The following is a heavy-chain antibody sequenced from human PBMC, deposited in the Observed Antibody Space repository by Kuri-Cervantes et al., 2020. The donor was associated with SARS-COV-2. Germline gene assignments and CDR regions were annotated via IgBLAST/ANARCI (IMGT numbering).Heavy chain of an antibody. CDR2: IRYDGSNK. J-gene: IGHJ1*01. Sequence: GGSLRLSCAASGFTFSSYGMHWVRQAPGKGLEWVAFIRYDGSNKYYADSVKGRFTISRDNSKNTLYLQMNSLRAEDTAVYYCAKVPISETKYFQHWGQGTRGTGSS. V-gene: IGHV3-30*02. CDR3: AKVPISETKYFQH. D-gene: IGHD1-1*01. CDR1: GFTFSSYG.